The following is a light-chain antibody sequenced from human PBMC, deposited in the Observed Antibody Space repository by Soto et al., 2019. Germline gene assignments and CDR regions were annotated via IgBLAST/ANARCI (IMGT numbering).Light chain of an antibody. CDR2: DAS. CDR3: QQRSNWPSIT. V-gene: IGKV3-11*01. CDR1: QTVRNNY. Sequence: IVVKKSPGPLSLSPWERATLSCRASQTVRNNYLAWYQQKPGQAPRLLIYDASNRATGIPARFSGSGSGTDFTLTISSLEPEDFAVYYCQQRSNWPSITFGQGTRLDIK. J-gene: IGKJ5*01.